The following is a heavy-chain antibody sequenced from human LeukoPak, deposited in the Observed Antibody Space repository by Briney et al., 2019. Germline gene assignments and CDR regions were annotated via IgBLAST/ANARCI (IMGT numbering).Heavy chain of an antibody. CDR3: AKDLRDIVVLAAAPKVY. Sequence: PGGSLRLSCAASGFTFSSYAMTWVRQAPGKGLEWVSHISGRGDSTYSADSVKGRFTISRDNSKNTLYLQMNSLRAEDTAVYYCAKDLRDIVVLAAAPKVYWGRGTLVTVSS. V-gene: IGHV3-23*01. CDR2: ISGRGDST. J-gene: IGHJ4*02. CDR1: GFTFSSYA. D-gene: IGHD2-2*01.